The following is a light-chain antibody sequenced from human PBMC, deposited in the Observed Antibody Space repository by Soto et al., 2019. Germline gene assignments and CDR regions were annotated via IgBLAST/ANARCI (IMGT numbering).Light chain of an antibody. V-gene: IGKV3-11*01. Sequence: EIVLTQSPATLSLSPGEGATLSCRASQSVGTYLAWYQQRPGQAPRLLISAVSNRASGIPARFSGSGSGTEFTLTISGLEPEDFALYYCQHQSNWPPLYTFGQGTKLEIK. CDR2: AVS. J-gene: IGKJ2*01. CDR1: QSVGTY. CDR3: QHQSNWPPLYT.